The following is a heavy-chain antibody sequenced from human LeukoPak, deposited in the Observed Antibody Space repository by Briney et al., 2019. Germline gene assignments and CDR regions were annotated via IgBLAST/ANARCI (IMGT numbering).Heavy chain of an antibody. V-gene: IGHV3-33*01. Sequence: GGSLRLSCAASGFTFSSYGMHWVRQAPGKGLEWVAVIWYDGSNKYYADSVKGRFTISRDNSKNTLYLQMNSLRAEDTAVYYCARGSTVANFGPDAFDIWGQGTMVTVSS. D-gene: IGHD4-23*01. CDR1: GFTFSSYG. CDR3: ARGSTVANFGPDAFDI. CDR2: IWYDGSNK. J-gene: IGHJ3*02.